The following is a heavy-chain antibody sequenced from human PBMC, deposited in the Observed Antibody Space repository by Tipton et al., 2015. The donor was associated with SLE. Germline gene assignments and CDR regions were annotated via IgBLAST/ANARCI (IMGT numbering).Heavy chain of an antibody. D-gene: IGHD6-19*01. V-gene: IGHV4-59*08. CDR1: GGSISSYY. CDR3: ARAPRLGAFDI. Sequence: TLSLTCTVSGGSISSYYWSWIRQPPGKGLEWIGNSYYSGSTNYNPSLKSRVTISVDTSKNQFSLKLSSVTAADTAVYYCARAPRLGAFDIWGQGTMVTVSS. CDR2: SYYSGST. J-gene: IGHJ3*02.